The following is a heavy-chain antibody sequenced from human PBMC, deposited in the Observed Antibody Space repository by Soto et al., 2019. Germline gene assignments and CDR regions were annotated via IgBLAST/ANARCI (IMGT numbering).Heavy chain of an antibody. Sequence: EVQLVESGGGLVQPGRSLRLSCAASGFTFDDYAMHWVRQAPGKGLEWVSGISWNSGSIGYADSVKGRFTISRDNAKNPVYLQMTSLRAEDTALYYCAKAGFWSGYYSLVDYWGQGTLVTVSS. CDR1: GFTFDDYA. CDR3: AKAGFWSGYYSLVDY. V-gene: IGHV3-9*01. J-gene: IGHJ4*02. CDR2: ISWNSGSI. D-gene: IGHD3-3*01.